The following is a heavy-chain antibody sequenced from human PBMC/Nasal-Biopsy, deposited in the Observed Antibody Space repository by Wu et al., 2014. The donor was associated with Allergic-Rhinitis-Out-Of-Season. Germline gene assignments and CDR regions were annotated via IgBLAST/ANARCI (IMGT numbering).Heavy chain of an antibody. CDR1: GGSISSYY. Sequence: TLSLTCTVSGGSISSYYWSWIRQPPGKGLEWIGYIYYSGITNYNPSLKSRVTISVDTSKNQFSLKLSSVTAADTAVYYCARANGPQGFDYWGQGTLVTVS. CDR2: IYYSGIT. J-gene: IGHJ4*02. D-gene: IGHD4/OR15-4a*01. V-gene: IGHV4-59*01. CDR3: ARANGPQGFDY.